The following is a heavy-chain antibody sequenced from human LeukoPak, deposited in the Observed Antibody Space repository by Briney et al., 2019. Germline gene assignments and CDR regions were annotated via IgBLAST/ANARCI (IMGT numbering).Heavy chain of an antibody. Sequence: GGSLRLSCAASGFTFSGYGMHWVRRAPGKGLEWVAVIWYDGSNKYYADSVKGRFTISRDNSKNTLYLQMNSLRAEDTAVYYCARDQSPYCGGDCFGSRPSSAFDIWGHGTMVTVSS. J-gene: IGHJ3*02. CDR1: GFTFSGYG. V-gene: IGHV3-33*01. D-gene: IGHD2-21*02. CDR2: IWYDGSNK. CDR3: ARDQSPYCGGDCFGSRPSSAFDI.